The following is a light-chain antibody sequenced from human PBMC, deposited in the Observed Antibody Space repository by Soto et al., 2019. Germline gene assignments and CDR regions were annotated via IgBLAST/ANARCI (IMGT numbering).Light chain of an antibody. CDR1: QSVNIY. V-gene: IGKV3-20*01. CDR2: DAS. J-gene: IGKJ4*01. Sequence: EIVLTQSPATLSLSPGERATLSCSASQSVNIYLAWYQQKPGQAPRLLIYDASNRATGIPDRFSGSGSGTDFTLTISRLEPEDFAVYYCQQYGSSPLTFGGGTKVDI. CDR3: QQYGSSPLT.